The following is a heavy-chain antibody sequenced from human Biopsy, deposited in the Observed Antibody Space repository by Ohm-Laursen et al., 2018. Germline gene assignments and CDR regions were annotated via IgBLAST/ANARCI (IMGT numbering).Heavy chain of an antibody. J-gene: IGHJ5*02. V-gene: IGHV1-69*13. D-gene: IGHD6-13*01. CDR3: AGGAAKGYSYDH. CDR1: GGTFNIYV. CDR2: IIPTFDTP. Sequence: VKISCKASGGTFNIYVITWVRQAPGQGLEWLGRIIPTFDTPTYAPDFQGRVTFTADKSTGTATLDLRSLTSEDTAVYYCAGGAAKGYSYDHWGQGTLVTVSS.